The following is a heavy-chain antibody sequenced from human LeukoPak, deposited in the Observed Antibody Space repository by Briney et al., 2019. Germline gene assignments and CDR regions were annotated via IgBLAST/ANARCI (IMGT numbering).Heavy chain of an antibody. Sequence: GGSLRLSCAASGFTFSRYSVNWVRQAPGKGLEWVSCITGGSDYIFYADSVRGRFTISRDNAKNSLYLQMNSLRAENTAVYYCAKFKGHYGDSEYYFDYWGQGTLVTVSS. CDR1: GFTFSRYS. D-gene: IGHD3-10*01. J-gene: IGHJ4*02. V-gene: IGHV3-21*01. CDR3: AKFKGHYGDSEYYFDY. CDR2: ITGGSDYI.